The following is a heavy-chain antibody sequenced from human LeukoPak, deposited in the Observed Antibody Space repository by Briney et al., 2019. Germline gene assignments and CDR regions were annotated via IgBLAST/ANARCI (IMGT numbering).Heavy chain of an antibody. CDR2: IKSKTDGGTT. J-gene: IGHJ3*02. V-gene: IGHV3-15*01. Sequence: PGGSLRLSCAASGFTFSSYAMHWVRQAPGKGLEWVGRIKSKTDGGTTDYAAPVKGRFTISRDDSKNTLYLQMNSLKTEDTAVYYCTTGGSGWSLSGAFDIWGQGTMVTVSS. CDR3: TTGGSGWSLSGAFDI. CDR1: GFTFSSYA. D-gene: IGHD6-19*01.